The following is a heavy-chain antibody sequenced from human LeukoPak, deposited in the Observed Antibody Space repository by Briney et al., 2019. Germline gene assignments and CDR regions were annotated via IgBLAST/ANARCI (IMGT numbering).Heavy chain of an antibody. CDR3: ARERFLYDSSGPYWFDP. V-gene: IGHV4-59*11. Sequence: SETLSLTCTVSGGSISSHYWSWIRQPPGKGLEWIGYIYYSGSTNYNPSLKSRVTISVDTSKNQFSLKLSSVTAADTAVYYCARERFLYDSSGPYWFDPWGQGTLVTISS. D-gene: IGHD3-22*01. CDR2: IYYSGST. J-gene: IGHJ5*02. CDR1: GGSISSHY.